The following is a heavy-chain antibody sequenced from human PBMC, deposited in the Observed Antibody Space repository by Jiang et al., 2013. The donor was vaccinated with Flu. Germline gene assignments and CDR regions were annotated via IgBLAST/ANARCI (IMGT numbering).Heavy chain of an antibody. D-gene: IGHD3-16*02. Sequence: TFSSYAINRVRQAPGQGPEWMGRIIPILDIANYAQKFQGRVTITADKSTSTAYMELRSLRSDDTGVYFCAREGYREIDNWGQGTPVTVSA. CDR2: IIPILDIA. V-gene: IGHV1-69*04. J-gene: IGHJ4*02. CDR3: AREGYREIDN. CDR1: TFSSYA.